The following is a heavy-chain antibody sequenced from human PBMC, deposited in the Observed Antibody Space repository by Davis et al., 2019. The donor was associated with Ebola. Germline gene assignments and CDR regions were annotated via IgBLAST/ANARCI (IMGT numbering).Heavy chain of an antibody. D-gene: IGHD1-20*01. Sequence: ASVKVSCKASGYTFTGYYMHWVRQAPGQGLEWMGWINPNSGGTNYAQKFQGRVTMTRDTSISTAYMELSRLRSDDTAVYYCARVWYNWNRGLGYWGQGTLVTVSS. CDR3: ARVWYNWNRGLGY. V-gene: IGHV1-2*02. J-gene: IGHJ4*02. CDR2: INPNSGGT. CDR1: GYTFTGYY.